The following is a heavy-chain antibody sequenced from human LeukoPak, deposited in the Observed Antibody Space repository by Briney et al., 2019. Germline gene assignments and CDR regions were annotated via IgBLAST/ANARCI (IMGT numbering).Heavy chain of an antibody. CDR3: ARVGFTTSCSNFDY. V-gene: IGHV1-18*01. CDR2: ISTYNGKT. Sequence: ASVTVSCTASGYTFTSNSINWVRQAPGQGLEWMGWISTYNGKTGYAQKFQGRVTMASDTSISTAYMELSSLISDDTAVYYCARVGFTTSCSNFDYWGQGTLVTASS. J-gene: IGHJ4*02. CDR1: GYTFTSNS. D-gene: IGHD2-2*01.